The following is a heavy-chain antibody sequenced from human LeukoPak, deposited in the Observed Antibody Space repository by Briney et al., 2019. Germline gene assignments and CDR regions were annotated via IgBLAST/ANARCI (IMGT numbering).Heavy chain of an antibody. D-gene: IGHD3-10*01. Sequence: SETLSLTCAVYGGSFSGYYWSWIRHPPGKGLEWIGEINHSGSTNYNPSLRSRVTISVDTSKNQFSRKLSSVHAADTAVYYCARGPPVYYGSGSYTYYFDYWGQGTLVTVSS. J-gene: IGHJ4*02. V-gene: IGHV4-34*01. CDR2: INHSGST. CDR3: ARGPPVYYGSGSYTYYFDY. CDR1: GGSFSGYY.